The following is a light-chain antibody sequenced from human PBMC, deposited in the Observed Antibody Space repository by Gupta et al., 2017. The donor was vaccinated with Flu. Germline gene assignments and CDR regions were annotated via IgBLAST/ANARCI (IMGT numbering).Light chain of an antibody. Sequence: QSVLTQPPSASGTPGQRVTISCSGSSSNIGSNTVNWYQQLPGTAPKLLTYSNNQRPSGVPDRFSGPKSGTSASLAISGLQAEDEADYYCAAWDDSLNGWVFGGGTKLTGL. CDR1: SSNIGSNT. CDR2: SNN. V-gene: IGLV1-44*01. CDR3: AAWDDSLNGWV. J-gene: IGLJ3*02.